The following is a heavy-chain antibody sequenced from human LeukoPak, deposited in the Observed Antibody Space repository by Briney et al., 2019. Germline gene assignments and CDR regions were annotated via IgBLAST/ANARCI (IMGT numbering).Heavy chain of an antibody. Sequence: ASVKVSCKASGYTFTSYGISWVRQAPGQGLEWMGWIIPYNDKTNYAQKLQGRVTMTTDTSTSTAYMELRSLRSDDTAVYYCARVQEEQWLAPFDPWGQGTLVTVSS. J-gene: IGHJ5*02. D-gene: IGHD6-19*01. CDR3: ARVQEEQWLAPFDP. CDR2: IIPYNDKT. V-gene: IGHV1-18*01. CDR1: GYTFTSYG.